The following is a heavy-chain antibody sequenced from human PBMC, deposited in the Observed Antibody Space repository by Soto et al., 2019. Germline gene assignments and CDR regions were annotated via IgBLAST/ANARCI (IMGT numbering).Heavy chain of an antibody. V-gene: IGHV5-51*01. Sequence: GEDLKISWEGSGNSFTSYWIGWVRQMAGKGLEWVGVIYPGDSDTRYRPVFQGQVNIPADKSISTAYLQWSSLKASDTAMYYCARHSSPWTGYYYYMDVWGKGTTITVSS. CDR1: GNSFTSYW. CDR3: ARHSSPWTGYYYYMDV. CDR2: IYPGDSDT. D-gene: IGHD6-19*01. J-gene: IGHJ6*03.